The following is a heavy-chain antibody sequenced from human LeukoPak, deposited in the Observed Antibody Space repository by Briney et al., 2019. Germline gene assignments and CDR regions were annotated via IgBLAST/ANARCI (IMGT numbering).Heavy chain of an antibody. CDR1: RFTFSSYA. CDR3: ASKVPGGNLMDV. CDR2: ISTSGGTT. Sequence: GGSLRLSCAASRFTFSSYAMNWVRRAPGKGLEWVSVISTSGGTTVYADSVKGRFTISRDNSKNTLYLQMNGLRADGTAVYYCASKVPGGNLMDVWGQGTTVIVSS. D-gene: IGHD6-25*01. V-gene: IGHV3-23*01. J-gene: IGHJ6*02.